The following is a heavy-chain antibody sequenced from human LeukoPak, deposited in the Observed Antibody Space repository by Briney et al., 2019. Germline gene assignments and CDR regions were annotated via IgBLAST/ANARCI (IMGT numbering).Heavy chain of an antibody. CDR3: AKGADCSGGNCHFDY. CDR1: GFTFSSYA. V-gene: IGHV3-23*01. CDR2: ISGSGAAT. J-gene: IGHJ4*02. Sequence: GGSLRLSCAASGFTFSSYAMSWVRQAPGKGLEWVSAISGSGAATYYADSVKGRLTISRDNSKNTLYLQMNSLRAEDTAVYYCAKGADCSGGNCHFDYWGQGTLVTVSS. D-gene: IGHD2-15*01.